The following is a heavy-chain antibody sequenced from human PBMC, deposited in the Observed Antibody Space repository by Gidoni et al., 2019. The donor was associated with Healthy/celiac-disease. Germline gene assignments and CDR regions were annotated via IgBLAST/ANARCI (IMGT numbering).Heavy chain of an antibody. J-gene: IGHJ2*01. Sequence: QVQLQESGPGLVKPPETLSLTCTVSGRPGSSGSYYWSWTRQPPGKGLVWIGYIYYSGSTNYNPSLKSRVTISVDTSKNQFSLKLSSVTAADTAVYYCARDRKDTAMDWYFDLWGRGTLVTVSS. CDR2: IYYSGST. V-gene: IGHV4-61*01. CDR1: GRPGSSGSYY. D-gene: IGHD5-18*01. CDR3: ARDRKDTAMDWYFDL.